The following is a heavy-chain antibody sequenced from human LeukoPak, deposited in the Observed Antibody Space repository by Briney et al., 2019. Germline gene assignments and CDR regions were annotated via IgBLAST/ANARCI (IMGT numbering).Heavy chain of an antibody. CDR1: GFTFSSYA. CDR2: ISGSGGST. V-gene: IGHV3-23*01. J-gene: IGHJ4*02. D-gene: IGHD2-2*02. CDR3: ARGKQRHCSSSSCYTESDY. Sequence: GGSLRLSCAASGFTFSSYAMSWVRQAPGKGLEWVSAISGSGGSTYYADSVKGRFTISRDNAKNSLYLQMISLRAEDAAVYYCARGKQRHCSSSSCYTESDYWGQGILVTVSS.